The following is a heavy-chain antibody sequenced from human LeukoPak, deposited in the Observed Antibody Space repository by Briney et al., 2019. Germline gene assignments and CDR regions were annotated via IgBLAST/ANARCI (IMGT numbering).Heavy chain of an antibody. CDR3: ARDPPRYYYDSSGYGSDY. CDR2: ISAYNGNT. D-gene: IGHD3-22*01. Sequence: GASVKVSCKASGYTFTSYGISWVRQAPGQGLEWMGWISAYNGNTNYAQKLQGRVTMTTDTSTSTAYMELRSLRSDDTAVYYCARDPPRYYYDSSGYGSDYWGQGTLVTVSS. J-gene: IGHJ4*02. V-gene: IGHV1-18*01. CDR1: GYTFTSYG.